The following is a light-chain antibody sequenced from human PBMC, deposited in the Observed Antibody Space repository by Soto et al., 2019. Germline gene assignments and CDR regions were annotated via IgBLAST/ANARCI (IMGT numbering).Light chain of an antibody. J-gene: IGKJ1*01. V-gene: IGKV3-20*01. Sequence: EILFTQSPGTLSLSPGERATLSCRASQSVSNSYLAWYQQKPGEAPRLLIYGASNTATGIPDRLSGSGSGTDFTLTIRRLEPEDSAVYYCQQYGSSGTFGQGTKVDIK. CDR1: QSVSNSY. CDR3: QQYGSSGT. CDR2: GAS.